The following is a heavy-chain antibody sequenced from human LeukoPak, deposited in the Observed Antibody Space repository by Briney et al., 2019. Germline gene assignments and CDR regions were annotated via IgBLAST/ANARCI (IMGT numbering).Heavy chain of an antibody. Sequence: PSETLSLTCTVSGGSISNYHWSWIRQSPGKGLEWIGYIYSSGSTNYNPSLKSRVTISVDTSKNQLSLKLSSVTAADTAVYYCARDVVAAAGTWDYWGQGTLVTVSS. CDR2: IYSSGST. J-gene: IGHJ4*02. CDR3: ARDVVAAAGTWDY. D-gene: IGHD6-13*01. V-gene: IGHV4-59*12. CDR1: GGSISNYH.